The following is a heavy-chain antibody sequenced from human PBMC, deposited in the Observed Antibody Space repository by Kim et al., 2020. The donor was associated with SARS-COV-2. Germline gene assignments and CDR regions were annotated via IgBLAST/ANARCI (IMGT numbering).Heavy chain of an antibody. V-gene: IGHV3-30-3*01. CDR3: NRALQDY. CDR1: GFTFSSYA. Sequence: GGSLRHSCAASGFTFSSYAMHWVRQAPGKGLEWVAVISYDGSNKYYADSVKGRFTISRDNSKNTLYLQMNSLRAEDTAVYYCNRALQDYWGQGTLVTVSS. CDR2: ISYDGSNK. J-gene: IGHJ4*02.